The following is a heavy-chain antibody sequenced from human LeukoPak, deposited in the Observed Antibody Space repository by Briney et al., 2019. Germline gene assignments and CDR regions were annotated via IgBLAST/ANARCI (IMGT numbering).Heavy chain of an antibody. CDR3: ASLAARPYYYYGMDV. CDR1: RFSFSSFT. D-gene: IGHD6-6*01. CDR2: ISSTSSYI. V-gene: IGHV3-21*01. Sequence: GGSLRLSCAASRFSFSSFTMTWVRQAPGKGLQWVSSISSTSSYIYYADSVKGRFTISRDNAKNSLYLQMNCLRAEDTAVYYCASLAARPYYYYGMDVWGQGTTVTVSS. J-gene: IGHJ6*02.